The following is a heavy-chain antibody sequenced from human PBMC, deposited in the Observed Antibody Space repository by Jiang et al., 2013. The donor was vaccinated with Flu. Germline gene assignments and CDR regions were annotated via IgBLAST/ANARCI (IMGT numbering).Heavy chain of an antibody. Sequence: IYPGDSDTRYSPSFQGQVTISADKSISTAYLQWSSLKASDTAMYYCARRGHFDYYYYGMDVWGQGTTVTVSS. CDR2: IYPGDSDT. J-gene: IGHJ6*02. D-gene: IGHD2/OR15-2a*01. V-gene: IGHV5-51*01. CDR3: ARRGHFDYYYYGMDV.